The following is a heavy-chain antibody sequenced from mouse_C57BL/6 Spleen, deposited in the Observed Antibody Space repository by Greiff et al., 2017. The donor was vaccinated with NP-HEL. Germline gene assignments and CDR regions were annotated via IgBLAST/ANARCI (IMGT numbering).Heavy chain of an antibody. CDR3: AREVYYGNYDWYFDV. CDR1: GYAFSSYW. D-gene: IGHD2-1*01. J-gene: IGHJ1*03. V-gene: IGHV1-80*01. Sequence: LQESGAELVKPGASVKISCKASGYAFSSYWMNWVKQRPGKGLEWIGQIYPGDGDTNYNGKFKGKATLTADKSSSTAYMQLSSLTSEDSAVYFCAREVYYGNYDWYFDVWGTGTTVTVSS. CDR2: IYPGDGDT.